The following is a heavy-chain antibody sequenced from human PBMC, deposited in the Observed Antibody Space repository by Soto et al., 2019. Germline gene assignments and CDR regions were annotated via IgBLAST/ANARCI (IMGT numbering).Heavy chain of an antibody. CDR3: AKDRGGVGGYCSSTSCPPYYYYGMDV. J-gene: IGHJ6*02. Sequence: GGSLRLSCAASGFTFSSYGMHWVRQAPGKGLEWVAVISYDGSNKYYADSVKGRFTISRDNSKNTLYLQMNSLRAEDTAVYYCAKDRGGVGGYCSSTSCPPYYYYGMDVWGQGTTVTVSS. V-gene: IGHV3-30*18. CDR2: ISYDGSNK. D-gene: IGHD2-2*01. CDR1: GFTFSSYG.